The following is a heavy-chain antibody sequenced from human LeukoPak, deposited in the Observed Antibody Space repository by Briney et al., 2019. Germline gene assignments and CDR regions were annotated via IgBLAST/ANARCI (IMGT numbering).Heavy chain of an antibody. CDR2: IYYTGTT. D-gene: IGHD1-26*01. V-gene: IGHV4-59*01. CDR3: ARDLIVGGNHDAFDI. Sequence: SETLSLTCTVSNGSIGSFYWTWIRQPPGKGLEWIGYIYYTGTTDYNPSLKSRVTISVDTSKNQFSLKLSSVTAADTAVYYCARDLIVGGNHDAFDIWGQGTMVAVSS. J-gene: IGHJ3*02. CDR1: NGSIGSFY.